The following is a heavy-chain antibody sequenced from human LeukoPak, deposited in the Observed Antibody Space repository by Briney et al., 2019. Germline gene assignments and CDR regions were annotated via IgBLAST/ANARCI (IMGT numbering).Heavy chain of an antibody. CDR2: IYYSGST. V-gene: IGHV4-59*01. J-gene: IGHJ4*02. CDR3: ARADAVARTIL. D-gene: IGHD6-19*01. Sequence: SETLSLTCSVSGGSITSYYWSWIRQPPGKGLEWIGYIYYSGSTNYNPSLKSRVTISVDTSKNQFSLKLSSVTAADTAVYYCARADAVARTILWGQGTLVTVSS. CDR1: GGSITSYY.